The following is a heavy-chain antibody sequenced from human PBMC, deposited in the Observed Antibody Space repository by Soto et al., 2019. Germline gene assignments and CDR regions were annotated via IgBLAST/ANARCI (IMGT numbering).Heavy chain of an antibody. D-gene: IGHD3-10*01. Sequence: EVQLVESGGGLVQPGGSLRLSCAASGFTFSSYWMHWVRQAPGKGLVWVSRINSDGSSTSYADSVKGRFTISRDNAKNTLYLQMNSLRAEDTAVYYCARGTMVRGVKVLDYWGQGTLVTVSS. V-gene: IGHV3-74*01. J-gene: IGHJ4*02. CDR2: INSDGSST. CDR3: ARGTMVRGVKVLDY. CDR1: GFTFSSYW.